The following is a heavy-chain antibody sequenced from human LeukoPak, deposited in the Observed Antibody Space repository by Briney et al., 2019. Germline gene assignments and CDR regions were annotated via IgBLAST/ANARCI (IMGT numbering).Heavy chain of an antibody. D-gene: IGHD4-17*01. CDR2: ISGSGGST. J-gene: IGHJ4*02. CDR3: AKDGYDYGAYWGFFDY. Sequence: PGGSLRLSCAASGFTFSSYAMSWVRQAPGKGLEWVSAISGSGGSTYYADSVKGRFTISRDNSKNTLYLQMNSLRAEDTAVYYCAKDGYDYGAYWGFFDYWGQGTLVTVSS. V-gene: IGHV3-23*01. CDR1: GFTFSSYA.